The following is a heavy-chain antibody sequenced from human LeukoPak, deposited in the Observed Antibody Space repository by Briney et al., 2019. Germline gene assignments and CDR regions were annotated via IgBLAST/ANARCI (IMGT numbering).Heavy chain of an antibody. CDR3: IREGGRYGGYDLDY. V-gene: IGHV6-1*01. CDR2: TYYRSKWSK. Sequence: SQTLSLTCAISGDSVSSNSAAWNWIRQSPSRGLEWLGRTYYRSKWSKDYATSVKGRINIYPDTSKNQFSLQLNSVTPEDTAVYYCIREGGRYGGYDLDYWGQGTLVTVSS. D-gene: IGHD5-12*01. CDR1: GDSVSSNSAA. J-gene: IGHJ4*02.